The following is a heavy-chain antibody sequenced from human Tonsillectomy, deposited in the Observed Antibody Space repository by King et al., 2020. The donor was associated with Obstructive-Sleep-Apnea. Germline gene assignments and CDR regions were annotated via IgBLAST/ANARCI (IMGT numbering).Heavy chain of an antibody. V-gene: IGHV3-48*04. J-gene: IGHJ4*02. D-gene: IGHD5-24*01. CDR2: ISSSSSTI. CDR3: ARGGMALDPESDY. Sequence: VQLVESGGGLVQPGGSLRLSCAASGFTFSSYSMNWVRQAPGKGLEWVSYISSSSSTIYYADSVKGRFTISRDNAKNSLYLQMNSLRAEDTAVYYCARGGMALDPESDYWGQGTLVTVSS. CDR1: GFTFSSYS.